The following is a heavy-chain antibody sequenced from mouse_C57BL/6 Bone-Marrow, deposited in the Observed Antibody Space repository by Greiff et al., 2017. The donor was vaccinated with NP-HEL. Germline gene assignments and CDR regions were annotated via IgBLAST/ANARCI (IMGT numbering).Heavy chain of an antibody. J-gene: IGHJ4*01. CDR2: INPYNGGT. CDR3: ARSGGNYVYAMDY. D-gene: IGHD2-1*01. Sequence: EVQLQQSGPVLVKPGASVKMSCKASGYTFTDYYMNWVKQSHGKSLEWIGVINPYNGGTSYNQKFKGKATLTVDKSSSTAYMELNSLTSEDSAVYYCARSGGNYVYAMDYWGQGTSVTVSS. CDR1: GYTFTDYY. V-gene: IGHV1-19*01.